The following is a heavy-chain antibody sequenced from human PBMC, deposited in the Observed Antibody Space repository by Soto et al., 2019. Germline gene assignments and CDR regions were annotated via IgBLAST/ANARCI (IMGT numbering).Heavy chain of an antibody. V-gene: IGHV4-30-4*01. CDR2: IYYSGST. CDR3: ARVATVTTSIDY. J-gene: IGHJ4*02. CDR1: GGSISSGDYY. Sequence: SETLSLTCTVSGGSISSGDYYWSWIRQPPGKGLEWIGYIYYSGSTYYNPSLKSRVTISVDTSKNQFSLKLSSVTAADTAVYYCARVATVTTSIDYWGQGTLVTVSS. D-gene: IGHD4-17*01.